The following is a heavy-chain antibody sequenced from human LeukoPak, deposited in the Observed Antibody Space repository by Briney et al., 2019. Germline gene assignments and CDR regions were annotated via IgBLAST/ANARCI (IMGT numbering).Heavy chain of an antibody. V-gene: IGHV6-1*01. J-gene: IGHJ4*02. Sequence: SQTLSLTCAISGDSIFTNNVAWNWIRQSPSRGLEWLGRTYYRSKWSFDYAVSVKSRITINADSSKNQFSLQLSSVTPEDTAVYYCARGKYTSFDNWGQGTLVTVSS. CDR3: ARGKYTSFDN. CDR2: TYYRSKWSF. CDR1: GDSIFTNNVA. D-gene: IGHD6-6*01.